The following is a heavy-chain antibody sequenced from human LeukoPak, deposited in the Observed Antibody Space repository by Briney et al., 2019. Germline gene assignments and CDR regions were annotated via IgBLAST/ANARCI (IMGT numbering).Heavy chain of an antibody. CDR2: IYYTGST. V-gene: IGHV4-59*01. J-gene: IGHJ4*02. D-gene: IGHD4-17*01. Sequence: SETLSLTCTVSGGSIRGYYWSWIRQPPGKGLEWIGYIYYTGSTNYNPSLKSRVTISVDTSKSQFSLKLSSVTAADTAVYFCARDQDYVFDYWGQGTLVTVSS. CDR1: GGSIRGYY. CDR3: ARDQDYVFDY.